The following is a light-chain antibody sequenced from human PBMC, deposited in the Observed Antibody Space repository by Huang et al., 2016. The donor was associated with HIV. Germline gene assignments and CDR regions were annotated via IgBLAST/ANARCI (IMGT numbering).Light chain of an antibody. V-gene: IGKV3-15*01. J-gene: IGKJ4*01. CDR2: ATS. CDR3: QQYESWPPLT. CDR1: QSVRDK. Sequence: EIVMTQSPDTLSVSPGERATLSCRASQSVRDKLAWYQQKPGQAPRLLLHATSTRAAGVPARFSGSGSGTEFPLTISSLQSEDCGVYYCQQYESWPPLTFGGGTKVEIK.